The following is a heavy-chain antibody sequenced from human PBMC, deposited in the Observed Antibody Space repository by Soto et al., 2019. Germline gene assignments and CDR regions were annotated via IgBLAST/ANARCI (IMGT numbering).Heavy chain of an antibody. CDR3: AARICYYTSYYYMVV. J-gene: IGHJ6*03. CDR2: IVVGSGNT. D-gene: IGHD3-3*01. Sequence: QMQLVQSGPEVKKPGTSVKVSCKASGFTFTNSAIQWVRQARGQRLEWIGWIVVGSGNTNYAQKFQERLTITRDMSTSTVYMELSRLRPADTAIDYCAARICYYTSYYYMVVFGKVAAVTVSS. CDR1: GFTFTNSA. V-gene: IGHV1-58*02.